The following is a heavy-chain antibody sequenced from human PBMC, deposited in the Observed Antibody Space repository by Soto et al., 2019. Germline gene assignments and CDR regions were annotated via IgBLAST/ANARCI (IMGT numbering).Heavy chain of an antibody. D-gene: IGHD6-13*01. J-gene: IGHJ6*02. CDR3: ARASYSSSLPRNYYYGMDV. V-gene: IGHV4-59*01. CDR2: IYYSGST. CDR1: GGSISSYY. Sequence: SETLSLTCTVSGGSISSYYWSWLRQPPGKGLEWIGYIYYSGSTNYNPSLKSRVTISVDTSKNQFSLKLSSVTAADTAVYYCARASYSSSLPRNYYYGMDVWGQGTTVTVSS.